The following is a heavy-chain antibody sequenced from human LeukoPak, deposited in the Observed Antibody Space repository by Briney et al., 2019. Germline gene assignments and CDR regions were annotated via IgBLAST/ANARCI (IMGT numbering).Heavy chain of an antibody. Sequence: KPSETLSLTCTVSGGSISSYYWSWIRQPPGKGLEWIGYIYYSGSTNYNPSLESRVTMSVDTSKNQLSLKLSSVTAADTAVYYCARDVVAAAGTWDYWGQGTLVTVSS. D-gene: IGHD6-13*01. V-gene: IGHV4-59*12. CDR1: GGSISSYY. CDR2: IYYSGST. CDR3: ARDVVAAAGTWDY. J-gene: IGHJ4*02.